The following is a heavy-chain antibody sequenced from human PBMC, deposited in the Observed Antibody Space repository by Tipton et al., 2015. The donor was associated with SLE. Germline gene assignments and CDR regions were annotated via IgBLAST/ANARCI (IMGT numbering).Heavy chain of an antibody. Sequence: SLRLSCAASGFTFSDYYMSWIRQAPGKGLEWVAVIWYDGSNKYYADSVKGRFTISRDNSKNTLYLQMNGLRAEDTAVYYCARDYSNFGAFDIWGQGTMVTVSS. J-gene: IGHJ3*02. CDR1: GFTFSDYY. D-gene: IGHD4-11*01. CDR2: IWYDGSNK. V-gene: IGHV3-33*08. CDR3: ARDYSNFGAFDI.